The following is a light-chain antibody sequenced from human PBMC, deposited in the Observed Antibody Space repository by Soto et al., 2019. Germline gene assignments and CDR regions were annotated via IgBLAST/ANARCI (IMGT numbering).Light chain of an antibody. J-gene: IGKJ1*01. CDR3: QQRSNWPPWT. CDR2: DAS. Sequence: EIVLTQSPATLSLSPGERATLSCRASQSVSSYLAWYQQKPGQAPRLLIYDASNRATGIPARFSGSGSGTDCTLIISSLEPEDFAVYYWQQRSNWPPWTFGQGTKVEIK. CDR1: QSVSSY. V-gene: IGKV3-11*01.